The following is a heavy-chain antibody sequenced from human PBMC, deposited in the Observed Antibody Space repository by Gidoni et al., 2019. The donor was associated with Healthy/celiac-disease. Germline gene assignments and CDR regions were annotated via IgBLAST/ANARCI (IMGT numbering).Heavy chain of an antibody. CDR1: GITFSSYA. CDR3: AKSSDFWSGYYY. Sequence: EVQLLESGGGLVQPGGSLRLSCAASGITFSSYAMSWVRQAPGKGLEWVSAISGSGGSTYYADSVKGRFTISRDNSKNTLYLQMNSLRAEDTAVYYCAKSSDFWSGYYYWGQGTLVTVSS. D-gene: IGHD3-3*01. V-gene: IGHV3-23*01. J-gene: IGHJ4*02. CDR2: ISGSGGST.